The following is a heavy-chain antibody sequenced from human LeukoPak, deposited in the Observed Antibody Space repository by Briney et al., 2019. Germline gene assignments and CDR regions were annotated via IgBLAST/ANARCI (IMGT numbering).Heavy chain of an antibody. CDR2: ISSSGSTI. CDR1: GFTFSSYE. J-gene: IGHJ6*04. V-gene: IGHV3-48*03. D-gene: IGHD3-10*02. CDR3: AEPGITMIGGV. Sequence: GGSLRLSCAASGFTFSSYEMNWVRQAPGKGLEWVSYISSSGSTIYYADSVKGRFTISRDNAKNSLYLQMNSLRAEDTAVYYCAEPGITMIGGVWGKGSTVTISS.